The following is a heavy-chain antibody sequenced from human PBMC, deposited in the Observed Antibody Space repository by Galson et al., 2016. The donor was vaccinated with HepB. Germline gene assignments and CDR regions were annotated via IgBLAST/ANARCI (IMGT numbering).Heavy chain of an antibody. D-gene: IGHD1-14*01. V-gene: IGHV3-23*01. CDR2: LSGSGDTA. CDR1: GFTFSNFA. J-gene: IGHJ4*02. CDR3: AKGVNQQHPYYFDS. Sequence: SLRLSCAAAGFTFSNFAMTWVRHAPEKGLEWVSALSGSGDTAFYTDSVKGRFTISRDNSENKLYLQMNSRRAGDTALYYCAKGVNQQHPYYFDSWGQGILVTVSS.